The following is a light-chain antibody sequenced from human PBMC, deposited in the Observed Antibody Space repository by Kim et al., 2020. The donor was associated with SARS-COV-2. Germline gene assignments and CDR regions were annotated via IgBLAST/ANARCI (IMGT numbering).Light chain of an antibody. V-gene: IGKV1-39*01. Sequence: DIQMTQSPSSLSASVGDRVTITCRASQSISRHLSWYHQKPGQAPKLLIYGASNLQSGVPSRFSGSGSGTDFTLTISSLHPEDFATYYCQQGYSTTWAFGEGTKVDIK. CDR2: GAS. J-gene: IGKJ1*01. CDR1: QSISRH. CDR3: QQGYSTTWA.